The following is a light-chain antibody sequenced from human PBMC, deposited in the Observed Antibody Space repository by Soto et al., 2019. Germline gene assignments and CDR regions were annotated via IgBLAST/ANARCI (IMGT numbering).Light chain of an antibody. V-gene: IGKV3-15*01. CDR3: QQYNNWPLT. CDR1: QSVSSN. Sequence: EIVMTQSQATLSVSPGERATLSCRASQSVSSNLAWYQQKPGQAPRLRIYGASTRATGIPARFSGSGSGTEFTLTISRLQSEDFAVYYCQQYNNWPLTFGGGTKVEIK. J-gene: IGKJ4*01. CDR2: GAS.